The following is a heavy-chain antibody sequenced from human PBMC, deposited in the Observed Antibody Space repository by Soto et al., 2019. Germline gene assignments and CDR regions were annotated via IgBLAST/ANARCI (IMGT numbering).Heavy chain of an antibody. CDR1: GYTFTSYG. J-gene: IGHJ6*02. CDR2: ISAYNGNT. D-gene: IGHD2-21*02. V-gene: IGHV1-18*04. Sequence: ASVKVSFKASGYTFTSYGISWVRQAPGQGLEWMGWISAYNGNTNYAQKLQGRVTMTTDTSTSTAYMELRSLRSDDTAVYYCARAGDAIQGYYYYGMDVWGQGTTVTVSS. CDR3: ARAGDAIQGYYYYGMDV.